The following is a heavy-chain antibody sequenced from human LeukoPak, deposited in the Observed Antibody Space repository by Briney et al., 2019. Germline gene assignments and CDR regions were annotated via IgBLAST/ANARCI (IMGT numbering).Heavy chain of an antibody. CDR2: LYSGGNT. V-gene: IGHV3-53*05. CDR3: AKVGGADTFDY. D-gene: IGHD3-10*01. CDR1: GFRVSSYY. J-gene: IGHJ4*02. Sequence: GGSLRLSCAASGFRVSSYYMNWVREAPGRGLEWVSVLYSGGNTHYGGSVKGRFNISRDNSKNTLYLKMTSLRAEDTAVYYCAKVGGADTFDYWGQGTLVTVSS.